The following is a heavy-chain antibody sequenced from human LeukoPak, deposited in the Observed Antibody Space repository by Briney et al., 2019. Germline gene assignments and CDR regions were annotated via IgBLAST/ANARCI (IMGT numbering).Heavy chain of an antibody. D-gene: IGHD6-19*01. CDR3: AKDHSSGWYVMVREEFDY. V-gene: IGHV3-21*04. J-gene: IGHJ4*02. Sequence: PGGALRLSCAASGFTFSSYSMNWVRQAPGKGLEWVSSISSSSLYIYYADSVKGRFTISRDNAKNSLFLQMNSLRAEDTAVYYCAKDHSSGWYVMVREEFDYWGQGTLVTVSS. CDR1: GFTFSSYS. CDR2: ISSSSLYI.